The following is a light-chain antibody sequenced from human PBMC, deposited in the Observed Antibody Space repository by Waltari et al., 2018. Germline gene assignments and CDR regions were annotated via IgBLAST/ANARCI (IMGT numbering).Light chain of an antibody. CDR2: DVS. J-gene: IGKJ1*01. CDR3: QKYEMLPAT. V-gene: IGKV3-20*01. Sequence: EIVLTQSPGTLSLSKGESATLSCRASQSIGRSLVWYQQKPGQAPRLLIYDVSRRATGIPDRCSGSGYGTDFSLTISRLEPEDFAVYYCQKYEMLPATFGQGTTVEIK. CDR1: QSIGRS.